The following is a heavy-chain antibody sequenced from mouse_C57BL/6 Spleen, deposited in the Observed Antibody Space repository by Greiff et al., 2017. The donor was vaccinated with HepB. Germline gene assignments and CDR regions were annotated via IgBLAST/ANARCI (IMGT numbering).Heavy chain of an antibody. V-gene: IGHV1-69*01. J-gene: IGHJ3*01. Sequence: VQLQQPGAELVMPGASVKLSCKASGYTFTSYWMHWVKQRQGQGLEWIGEIDPSDSYTNYNQKFKGKSTLTVDKSSSTAYMQLSSLTSEDSAVYYCAREAYWGQGTLVTVSA. CDR3: AREAY. CDR2: IDPSDSYT. CDR1: GYTFTSYW.